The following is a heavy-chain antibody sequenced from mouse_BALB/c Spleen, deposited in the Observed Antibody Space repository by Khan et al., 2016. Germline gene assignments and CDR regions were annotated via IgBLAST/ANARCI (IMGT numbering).Heavy chain of an antibody. CDR1: GYSFTDYN. CDR2: IDPYNGGT. V-gene: IGHV1S135*01. J-gene: IGHJ3*01. CDR3: ARYEDDVTGFAY. Sequence: IQLVQSGPELVKPGASVKVSCKASGYSFTDYNIYWVKQSHGKSLEWIGYIDPYNGGTSYNQKFKGKATLTVDKFSSTAFMHLNSLTSEDSAVXDSARYEDDVTGFAYWGQWTLVAVSA. D-gene: IGHD2-4*01.